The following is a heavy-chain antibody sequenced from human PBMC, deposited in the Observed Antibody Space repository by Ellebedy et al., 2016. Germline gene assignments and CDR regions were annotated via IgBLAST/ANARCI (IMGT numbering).Heavy chain of an antibody. Sequence: GESLKISXAASGFTFSSYAMHWVRQAPGKGLEWVGRIKSKTDGGTTDYAAPVKGRFTISRDDSKNTLYLQMNSLKTEDTAVYYCTTDTPPAGTVDYWGQGTLVTVSS. J-gene: IGHJ4*02. D-gene: IGHD6-13*01. CDR2: IKSKTDGGTT. CDR1: GFTFSSYA. V-gene: IGHV3-15*01. CDR3: TTDTPPAGTVDY.